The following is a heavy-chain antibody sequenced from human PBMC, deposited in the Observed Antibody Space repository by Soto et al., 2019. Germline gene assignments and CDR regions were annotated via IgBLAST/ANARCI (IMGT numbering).Heavy chain of an antibody. CDR3: ARLSYSDALDV. Sequence: QVQLVQSGAEVRTPGASVKISCKASGYTFRSHGVQWVRQPPGQRLEWVGWSNGGNGFTKYSQEFQDRVTITRDTAASTIYMELHSLTSDDTAVYYCARLSYSDALDVWGQRTTVTVSS. CDR1: GYTFRSHG. D-gene: IGHD4-17*01. V-gene: IGHV1-3*02. CDR2: SNGGNGFT. J-gene: IGHJ6*02.